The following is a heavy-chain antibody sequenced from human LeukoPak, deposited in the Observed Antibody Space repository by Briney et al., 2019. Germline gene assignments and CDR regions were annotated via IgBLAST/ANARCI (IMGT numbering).Heavy chain of an antibody. CDR3: AKSGSQRPDY. CDR2: ISGSGGNT. CDR1: GFTFSSYA. J-gene: IGHJ4*02. V-gene: IGHV3-23*01. D-gene: IGHD3-10*01. Sequence: PGGSLRLSCAVSGFTFSSYAMSWVRQAPGKGLEWVSGISGSGGNTYYADSVRGRFTISRDNSKNTLYLQMNSLRAEDTAVYFCAKSGSQRPDYWGQGTLVTVSS.